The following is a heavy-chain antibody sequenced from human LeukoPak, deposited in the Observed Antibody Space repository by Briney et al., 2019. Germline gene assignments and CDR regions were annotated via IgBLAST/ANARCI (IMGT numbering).Heavy chain of an antibody. Sequence: PGGSLRLSCAASGFTFSRYWMHWVRQAPGKGLVWVSRINTDGSSASYADSVKGRFTISRDNAKNTLYLQMNSLRGEDTAVYYCARVFYYSDNSGDFLWGQGTLVTVSS. CDR3: ARVFYYSDNSGDFL. D-gene: IGHD3-22*01. J-gene: IGHJ4*02. V-gene: IGHV3-74*01. CDR2: INTDGSSA. CDR1: GFTFSRYW.